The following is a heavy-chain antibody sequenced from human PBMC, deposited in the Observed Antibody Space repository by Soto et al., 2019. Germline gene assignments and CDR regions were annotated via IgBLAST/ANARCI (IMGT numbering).Heavy chain of an antibody. Sequence: GGSLRLSCAASGFIFSAFGIHWVRQAPGKGLEWVAFLSHDGSNKYYADSVRGRFTISRDNSKNTVYLQMNSLRPDDTAVYYRARDRDGGTYTYFDNWGQGTRVTAPQ. J-gene: IGHJ4*02. CDR1: GFIFSAFG. V-gene: IGHV3-30*03. CDR2: LSHDGSNK. D-gene: IGHD1-26*01. CDR3: ARDRDGGTYTYFDN.